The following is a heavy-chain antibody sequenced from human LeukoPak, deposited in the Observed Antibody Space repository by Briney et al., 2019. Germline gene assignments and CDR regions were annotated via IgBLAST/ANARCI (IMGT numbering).Heavy chain of an antibody. Sequence: GESLKISCKGSGYSFNIYWIGWVRQMPGKGLGWMGIIYPGDSDTRYAPSFQGQVTISVDKSISTAYLQWSSLKASDTAMYYCARHRGGSGWSFDYWGQGTLVTVSS. J-gene: IGHJ4*02. CDR2: IYPGDSDT. V-gene: IGHV5-51*01. D-gene: IGHD6-19*01. CDR3: ARHRGGSGWSFDY. CDR1: GYSFNIYW.